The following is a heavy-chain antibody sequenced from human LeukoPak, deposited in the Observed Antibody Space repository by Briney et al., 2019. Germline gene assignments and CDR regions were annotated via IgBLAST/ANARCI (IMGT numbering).Heavy chain of an antibody. V-gene: IGHV3-30-3*01. Sequence: GGSLRLSCAASGFTFSSYAMHWVRQAPGKGLEWVAVISYDGSNKYYADSVKGRFTISRDNSKNTLYLQMNSLRAEDTAVYYCANSAAVYDFLTGYTPKLHDAFDIWGQGTMVTVSS. CDR2: ISYDGSNK. D-gene: IGHD3-9*01. CDR1: GFTFSSYA. J-gene: IGHJ3*02. CDR3: ANSAAVYDFLTGYTPKLHDAFDI.